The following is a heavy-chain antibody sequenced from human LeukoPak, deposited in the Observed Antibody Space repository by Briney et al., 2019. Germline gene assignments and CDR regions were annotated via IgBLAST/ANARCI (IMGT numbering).Heavy chain of an antibody. V-gene: IGHV4-59*01. Sequence: SETLSLTCTVSGVSMGAYYWSWIRQPPGKGLEWIGYVYYRGITNYNPSLQSRVTISMDTSKNQFSLNLNSATATDTALFFCARGVPVSWGGYYFDSWGQGTLVTVSS. D-gene: IGHD3-10*01. CDR2: VYYRGIT. CDR1: GVSMGAYY. CDR3: ARGVPVSWGGYYFDS. J-gene: IGHJ4*02.